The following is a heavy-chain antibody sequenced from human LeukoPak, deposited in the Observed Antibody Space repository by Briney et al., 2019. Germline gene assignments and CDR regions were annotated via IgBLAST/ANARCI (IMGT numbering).Heavy chain of an antibody. D-gene: IGHD2-21*01. J-gene: IGHJ4*02. Sequence: GASVKVSCKASGYTFTGYYMHWVRQAPGQGLEWMGWISAYNGNTNYAQKLQGRVTMTTDTSTSTAYMELRSLRSDDTAVYYCARDQLPFHSHVRAFDYWGQGTLLTVSS. CDR2: ISAYNGNT. V-gene: IGHV1-18*04. CDR1: GYTFTGYY. CDR3: ARDQLPFHSHVRAFDY.